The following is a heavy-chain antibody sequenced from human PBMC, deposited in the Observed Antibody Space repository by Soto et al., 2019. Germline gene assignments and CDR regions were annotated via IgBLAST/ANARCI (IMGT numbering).Heavy chain of an antibody. J-gene: IGHJ4*02. Sequence: PSETLSLTCAVSDGSISSSDGWSWVRQPPGKGLEWIGEIYHSGSTNYNPSLKSRVTISVDKSKNQFSLKLSSVTAADTAVYYCARGSMIGTQLLPPAPFYFDYWGQGTLVTVSS. V-gene: IGHV4-4*02. CDR3: ARGSMIGTQLLPPAPFYFDY. D-gene: IGHD2-2*01. CDR2: IYHSGST. CDR1: DGSISSSDG.